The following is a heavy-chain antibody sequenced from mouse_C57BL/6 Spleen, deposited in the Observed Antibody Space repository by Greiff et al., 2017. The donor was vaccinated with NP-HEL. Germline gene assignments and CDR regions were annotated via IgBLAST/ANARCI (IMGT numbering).Heavy chain of an antibody. Sequence: QVQLKESGPELVKPGASVKISCKASGYAFSSSWMNWVKQRPGKGLEWIGRIYPGDGDTNYNGKFKGKATLTADKSSSTAYMQLSSLTSEDSAVYFCARGVTTVEGVFDYWGQGTTLTVSS. CDR3: ARGVTTVEGVFDY. D-gene: IGHD1-1*01. J-gene: IGHJ2*01. CDR2: IYPGDGDT. CDR1: GYAFSSSW. V-gene: IGHV1-82*01.